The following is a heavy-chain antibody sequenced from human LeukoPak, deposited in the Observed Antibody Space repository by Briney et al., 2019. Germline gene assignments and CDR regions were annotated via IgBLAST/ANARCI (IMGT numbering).Heavy chain of an antibody. J-gene: IGHJ4*02. CDR2: IKQDGSLA. CDR1: GFTFENYW. V-gene: IGHV3-7*01. D-gene: IGHD3-10*01. Sequence: PGGSLKLSCPPSGFTFENYWMHWVRLPPERGPEWVANIKQDGSLAHYLDSVKGRFTISRDNTNNSLILQMNSLLAEDTAVYYCARWTGVIDQWGQGTLVTVSS. CDR3: ARWTGVIDQ.